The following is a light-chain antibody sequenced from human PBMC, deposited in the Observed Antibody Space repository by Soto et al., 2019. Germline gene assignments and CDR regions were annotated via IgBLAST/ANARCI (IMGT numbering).Light chain of an antibody. CDR3: QQYSSWPLI. Sequence: EIVMTQFPATLSVSPGERATLSCRASQSVSSNLAWYQQKPGQAPRLLIYGASTRATGIPARFSGSGSGTDFTLTISSLQSEDFAVYYCQQYSSWPLIFGGGTKVEIK. J-gene: IGKJ4*01. V-gene: IGKV3-15*01. CDR1: QSVSSN. CDR2: GAS.